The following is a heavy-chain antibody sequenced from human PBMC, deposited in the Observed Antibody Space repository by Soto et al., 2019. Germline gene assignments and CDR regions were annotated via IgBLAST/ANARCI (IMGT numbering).Heavy chain of an antibody. J-gene: IGHJ3*02. V-gene: IGHV3-30*18. CDR3: ANPAMVRGVDDAFDI. Sequence: QPGGSLRLSCAASGFTFSSYGMHWVRQAPGKGLEWVAVISYDGSNKYYADSVKGRFTISRDNSKNTLYLQMNSLRAEDTAVYYCANPAMVRGVDDAFDIWGQGTMVTVSS. D-gene: IGHD3-10*01. CDR2: ISYDGSNK. CDR1: GFTFSSYG.